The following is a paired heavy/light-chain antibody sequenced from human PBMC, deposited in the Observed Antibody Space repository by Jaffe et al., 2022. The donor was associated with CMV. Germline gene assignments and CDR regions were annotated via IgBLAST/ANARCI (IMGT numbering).Light chain of an antibody. J-gene: IGKJ4*01. CDR3: QQYNSPRALT. CDR2: KAS. Sequence: DIQMTQSPSTLSASVGDRVTITCRASQSISSWLAWYQQKPGKAPKLLIYKASSLESGVPSRFSGSGSGTEFTLTISSLQPDDFATYYCQQYNSPRALTFGGGTKVEIK. CDR1: QSISSW. V-gene: IGKV1-5*03.
Heavy chain of an antibody. CDR3: AKGGSIVGATPYWYFDL. D-gene: IGHD1-26*01. V-gene: IGHV3-30*18. J-gene: IGHJ2*01. Sequence: QVQLVESGGGVVQPGRSLRLSCAASGFTFSSYGMHWVRQAPGKGLEWVAVISYDGSNKYYADSVKGRFTISRDNSKNTLYLQMNSLRAEDTAVYYCAKGGSIVGATPYWYFDLWGRGTLVTVSS. CDR2: ISYDGSNK. CDR1: GFTFSSYG.